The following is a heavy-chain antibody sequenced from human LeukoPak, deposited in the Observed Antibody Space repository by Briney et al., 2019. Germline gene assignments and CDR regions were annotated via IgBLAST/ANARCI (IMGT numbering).Heavy chain of an antibody. D-gene: IGHD6-13*01. CDR2: IYYSGST. CDR1: GASISSYY. CDR3: ARTRYSSSWFTFDY. V-gene: IGHV4-59*08. Sequence: PSETLSLTCTVYGASISSYYWSLIRQPPGKGLEWIGYIYYSGSTNYNPSLKSRVTISVDTSKNQFSLKLSSVTAADTAVYYCARTRYSSSWFTFDYWGQGTLVTVSS. J-gene: IGHJ4*02.